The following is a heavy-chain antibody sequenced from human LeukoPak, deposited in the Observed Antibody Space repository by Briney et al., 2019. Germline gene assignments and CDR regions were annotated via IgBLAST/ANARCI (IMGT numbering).Heavy chain of an antibody. CDR3: ARDISEGAAAGYDY. Sequence: KPSETLSLTCTVSGYSISSGYYWGWIRQPPGKGLEWIGSIYHSGSTYYNPSLKSRVTISVDTSKNQFSLKLSSVTAADTAVYYCARDISEGAAAGYDYWGQGTLVTASS. CDR2: IYHSGST. CDR1: GYSISSGYY. J-gene: IGHJ4*02. D-gene: IGHD6-13*01. V-gene: IGHV4-38-2*02.